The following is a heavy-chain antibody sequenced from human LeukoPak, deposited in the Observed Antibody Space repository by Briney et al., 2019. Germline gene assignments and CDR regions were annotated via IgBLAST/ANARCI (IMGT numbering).Heavy chain of an antibody. Sequence: GGSLRLSCAASGFTVSSNYMSWVRQAPGKGLEWVSVIYSGGGTYYADSVKSRFTISRDNSKNTLYLQMNSLRAEDTAVYYCARDGTCGGACKGAFDIWGQGTMVTVSS. CDR2: IYSGGGT. CDR1: GFTVSSNY. CDR3: ARDGTCGGACKGAFDI. J-gene: IGHJ3*02. D-gene: IGHD2-21*02. V-gene: IGHV3-66*01.